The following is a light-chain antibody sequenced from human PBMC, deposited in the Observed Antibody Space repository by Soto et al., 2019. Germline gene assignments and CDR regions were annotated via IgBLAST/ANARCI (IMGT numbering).Light chain of an antibody. J-gene: IGLJ2*01. CDR1: SSDVGGYNY. Sequence: QSALTQPASVSGSPGQSITISCTGTSSDVGGYNYVSWYQQHPGKAPKLMIYDVSNRPSGVSNRFSGSKSGNTASLTISGLQAEDEADDYCSSYTSSPVVFGGGTKLTVL. CDR3: SSYTSSPVV. CDR2: DVS. V-gene: IGLV2-14*01.